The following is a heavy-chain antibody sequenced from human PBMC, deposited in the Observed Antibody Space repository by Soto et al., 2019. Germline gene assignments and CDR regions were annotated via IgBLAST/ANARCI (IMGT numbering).Heavy chain of an antibody. Sequence: GESLKISCNGSGYSFTSYWIGWVRQMPGKGLEWMGIIYPGDSDTRYSPSFQGQVTISADKSISTAYLQWSSLKASDTAMHYCARPSYSSSWYHTDYYYYGMDVWGQGTTVTVSS. CDR1: GYSFTSYW. CDR3: ARPSYSSSWYHTDYYYYGMDV. CDR2: IYPGDSDT. J-gene: IGHJ6*02. D-gene: IGHD6-13*01. V-gene: IGHV5-51*01.